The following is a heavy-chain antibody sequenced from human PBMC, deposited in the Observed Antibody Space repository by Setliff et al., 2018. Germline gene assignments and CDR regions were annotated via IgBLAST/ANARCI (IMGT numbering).Heavy chain of an antibody. Sequence: ASVQVSCKASGYNFAESIVSWVRQAPGQGLEWMGWISAYNGHTYSAQKFQARVTLTTDTSTNMAYMELRGLRSDDTAIYYCLRLVRYCTTIACHRTLGEEVWGQGTLVTVSS. D-gene: IGHD2-8*01. CDR2: ISAYNGHT. CDR1: GYNFAESI. CDR3: LRLVRYCTTIACHRTLGEEV. V-gene: IGHV1-18*01. J-gene: IGHJ4*02.